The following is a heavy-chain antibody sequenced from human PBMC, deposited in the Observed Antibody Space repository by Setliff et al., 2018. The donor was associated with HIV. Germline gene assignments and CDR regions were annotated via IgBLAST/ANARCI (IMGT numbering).Heavy chain of an antibody. CDR3: ARDVNYNFWSGYYPSFDY. Sequence: KPSETLSLTCTVSGGSISSSSYYWGWIRQPPGKGLEWIGSIYYSGSTYYNPSLKSRVTISVDTSKNQFSLKLSSVTAADTAVYYCARDVNYNFWSGYYPSFDYWGQGTLVTVSS. CDR1: GGSISSSSYY. J-gene: IGHJ4*02. V-gene: IGHV4-39*07. D-gene: IGHD3-3*01. CDR2: IYYSGST.